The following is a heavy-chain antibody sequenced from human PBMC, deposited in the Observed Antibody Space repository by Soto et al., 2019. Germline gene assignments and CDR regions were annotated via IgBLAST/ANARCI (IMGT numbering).Heavy chain of an antibody. V-gene: IGHV4-39*01. Sequence: QLQLQESGPGLVKPSETLSLTCTVSGGSISSSSYYWGWIRQPPGKGLEWIGSIYYSGSTYYNPSLKSRVTLSVDTSKNQFSLKLSSVTAADTAVYYCARPTEESRGWFDPWGQGTLVTVSS. D-gene: IGHD3-10*01. CDR1: GGSISSSSYY. J-gene: IGHJ5*02. CDR2: IYYSGST. CDR3: ARPTEESRGWFDP.